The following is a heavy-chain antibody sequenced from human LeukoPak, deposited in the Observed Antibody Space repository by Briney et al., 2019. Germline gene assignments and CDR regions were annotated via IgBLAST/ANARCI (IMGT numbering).Heavy chain of an antibody. D-gene: IGHD3-9*01. Sequence: GGSLRLSCAASGFTFSSYAMSWVRQAPGKGLEWVSAISGSGGSTYYAASVKGRFTISRDNSKNTLYPQMNSLRAEDTAVYYCAKDQSSQYYDILTGYYSYYYYGMDVWGQGTTVTVSS. V-gene: IGHV3-23*01. J-gene: IGHJ6*02. CDR3: AKDQSSQYYDILTGYYSYYYYGMDV. CDR1: GFTFSSYA. CDR2: ISGSGGST.